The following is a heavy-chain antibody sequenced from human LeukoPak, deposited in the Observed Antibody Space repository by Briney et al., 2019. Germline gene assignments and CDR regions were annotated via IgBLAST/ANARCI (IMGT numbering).Heavy chain of an antibody. V-gene: IGHV1-18*01. J-gene: IGHJ4*02. CDR1: GYTFTSYG. CDR2: ISAYNGNT. Sequence: ASVKVSCKASGYTFTSYGISWVRQAPGQGLEWMGWISAYNGNTNYAQKLQGRVTMTTDTSTSTAYMELRSLRSDDTAVYYCARDRAFRGYDSSGYYSQWGQGTLVTVSS. CDR3: ARDRAFRGYDSSGYYSQ. D-gene: IGHD3-22*01.